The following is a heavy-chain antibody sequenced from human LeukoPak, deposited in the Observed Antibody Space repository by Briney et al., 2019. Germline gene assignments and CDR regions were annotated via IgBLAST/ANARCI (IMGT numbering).Heavy chain of an antibody. Sequence: GESLRLSCAASGFTFAAHGMSWVRQAPGKGLEWVPGTNWNGGSTSYADSVKGRFTISRDNAQNSLYLQMNSLRTEDTALYYCARDRSYGSFDYWGQGSLVTVSS. V-gene: IGHV3-20*04. J-gene: IGHJ4*02. CDR1: GFTFAAHG. D-gene: IGHD5-18*01. CDR2: TNWNGGST. CDR3: ARDRSYGSFDY.